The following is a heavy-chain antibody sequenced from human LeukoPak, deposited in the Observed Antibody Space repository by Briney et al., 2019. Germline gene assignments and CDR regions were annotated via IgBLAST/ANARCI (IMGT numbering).Heavy chain of an antibody. CDR1: GYTFASHY. CDR3: ARPAYYYDSSGYYEDGRFDY. Sequence: ASVEVSCKASGYTFASHYMHWVRQAPGQGLEWMGIINPSGGSTSYAQKFQGRVTMTRDTSTSTVYMELSSLRSEDTAVYYCARPAYYYDSSGYYEDGRFDYWGQGTLVTVSS. CDR2: INPSGGST. J-gene: IGHJ4*02. V-gene: IGHV1-46*03. D-gene: IGHD3-22*01.